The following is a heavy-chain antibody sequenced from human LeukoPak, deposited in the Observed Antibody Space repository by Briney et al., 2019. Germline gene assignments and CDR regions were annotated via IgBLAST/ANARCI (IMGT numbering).Heavy chain of an antibody. CDR1: GFIFSDYY. J-gene: IGHJ4*02. V-gene: IGHV3-20*04. D-gene: IGHD2-2*01. Sequence: PGGSLRLSCAASGFIFSDYYMSWIRQAPGKGLEWVSGINWNGGSTGYADSVKGRFTISRDNAKNSLYLQMNSLRAEDTALYYCARDRNPFVVVPAAIAFDYWGQGTLVTVSS. CDR2: INWNGGST. CDR3: ARDRNPFVVVPAAIAFDY.